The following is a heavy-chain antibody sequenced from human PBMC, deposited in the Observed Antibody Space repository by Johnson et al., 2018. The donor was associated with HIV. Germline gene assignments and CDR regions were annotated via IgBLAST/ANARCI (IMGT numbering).Heavy chain of an antibody. Sequence: EVQLVESGGGWVQPGGSLSLSCAASGFTFSDSYMSWVRQAPGKGLEWVSVIYSGGSTYYADSVKGRFTISRDNSKNTPYRQMNSLRAEDTAVYYCAREATYYDYVWGSYAFDIWGQGTMVTVSS. CDR2: IYSGGST. V-gene: IGHV3-66*01. CDR1: GFTFSDSY. J-gene: IGHJ3*02. D-gene: IGHD3-16*01. CDR3: AREATYYDYVWGSYAFDI.